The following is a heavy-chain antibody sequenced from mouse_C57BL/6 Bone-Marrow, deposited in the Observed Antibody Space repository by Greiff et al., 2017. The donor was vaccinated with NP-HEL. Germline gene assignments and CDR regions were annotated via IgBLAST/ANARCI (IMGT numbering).Heavy chain of an antibody. J-gene: IGHJ1*03. V-gene: IGHV5-4*01. CDR3: ARDNLGFYWYFDV. Sequence: DVHLVESGGGLVKPGGSLKLSCAASGFTFSSYAMSWVRQTPEKRLEWVATISDGGSYTYYPDNVKGRFTISRDNAKNNLYLQMSHLKSEDTAMYYCARDNLGFYWYFDVWGTGTTVTVSS. D-gene: IGHD4-1*01. CDR1: GFTFSSYA. CDR2: ISDGGSYT.